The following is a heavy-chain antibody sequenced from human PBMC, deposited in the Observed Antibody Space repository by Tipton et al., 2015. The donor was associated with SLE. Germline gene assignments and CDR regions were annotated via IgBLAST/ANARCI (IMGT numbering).Heavy chain of an antibody. V-gene: IGHV4-39*07. D-gene: IGHD3-3*02. CDR1: GDSIITSSYY. CDR3: ATGGIRDSFDI. CDR2: VFYTGTT. Sequence: TLSLTCTVSGDSIITSSYYWAWIRQAPGKGLEWIGSVFYTGTTYYNPSLKSRVTISVDTSKNQFSLKLSSVTAADTAVYYCATGGIRDSFDIWGQGTMVTVSS. J-gene: IGHJ3*02.